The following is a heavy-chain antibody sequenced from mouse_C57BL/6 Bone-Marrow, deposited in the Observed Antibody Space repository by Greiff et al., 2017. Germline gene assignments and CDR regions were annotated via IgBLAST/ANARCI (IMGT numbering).Heavy chain of an antibody. CDR1: GYTFTSYW. V-gene: IGHV1-50*01. J-gene: IGHJ2*01. CDR2: IDPSDSYT. D-gene: IGHD4-1*01. Sequence: QVQLQQPGAELVKPGASVKLSCKASGYTFTSYWMQWVKQRPGQGLEWIGEIDPSDSYTNYNQKFKGKATLTVDTSSSTAYMQLSSLTSAASAVYYCARGEELTGNCDYWGQGTTLTVSS. CDR3: ARGEELTGNCDY.